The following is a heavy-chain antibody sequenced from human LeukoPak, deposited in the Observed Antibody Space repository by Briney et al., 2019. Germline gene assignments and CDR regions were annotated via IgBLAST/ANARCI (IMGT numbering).Heavy chain of an antibody. D-gene: IGHD2-21*02. CDR1: GFTFSSYA. J-gene: IGHJ4*02. CDR3: ARDLVPYCGGDCYSNGFDY. Sequence: GGSLRLSCAASGFTFSSYAMHWVRLAPGKGLEWVAVISYDGSNKYYADSVKGRFTISRDNSKNTLYLQMNSLRAEDTAVYYCARDLVPYCGGDCYSNGFDYWGQGTLVTVSS. V-gene: IGHV3-30*01. CDR2: ISYDGSNK.